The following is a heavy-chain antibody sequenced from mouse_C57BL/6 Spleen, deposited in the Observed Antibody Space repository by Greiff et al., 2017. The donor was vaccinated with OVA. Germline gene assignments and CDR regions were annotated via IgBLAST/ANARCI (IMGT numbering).Heavy chain of an antibody. CDR3: ARYGNSPFAY. CDR2: IRNKANGYTT. Sequence: EVKVVESGGGLVQPGGSLSLSCAASGFTFTDYYMSWVRQPPGKALEWLGFIRNKANGYTTEYSASVKGRFTISRDNSQSILYLQMNALRAEDSATYYCARYGNSPFAYWGQGTLVTVSA. J-gene: IGHJ3*01. D-gene: IGHD2-1*01. V-gene: IGHV7-3*01. CDR1: GFTFTDYY.